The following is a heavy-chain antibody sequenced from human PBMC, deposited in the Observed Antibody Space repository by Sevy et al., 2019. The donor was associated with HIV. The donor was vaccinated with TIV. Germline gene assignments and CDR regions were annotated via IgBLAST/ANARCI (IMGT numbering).Heavy chain of an antibody. CDR1: GFTFSDYY. J-gene: IGHJ4*02. CDR2: ISSSGSTI. CDR3: ARECSYDSSGYYQTIYFDY. V-gene: IGHV3-11*01. Sequence: GGSLRLSCAASGFTFSDYYMSWIRQAPGKGLEWVSYISSSGSTIYYADSVKGRFTLSRDNAKNSLYLKMNSLRAEETAEYYCARECSYDSSGYYQTIYFDYWGQGTLVTVSS. D-gene: IGHD3-22*01.